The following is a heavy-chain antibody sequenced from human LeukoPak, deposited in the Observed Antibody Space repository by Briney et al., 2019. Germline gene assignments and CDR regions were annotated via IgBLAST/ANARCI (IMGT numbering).Heavy chain of an antibody. D-gene: IGHD3-22*01. CDR1: AFIFSGHW. Sequence: GGSLRLSCEGSAFIFSGHWMNWVRQTPGKGLEWVASIKEDGSERQYVDSVKGRFSISRDNTKGSLFLQLNSLRAEDTAVYYCSTTYYYDSSEGYWGQGTLVTVSS. J-gene: IGHJ4*02. CDR2: IKEDGSER. V-gene: IGHV3-7*03. CDR3: STTYYYDSSEGY.